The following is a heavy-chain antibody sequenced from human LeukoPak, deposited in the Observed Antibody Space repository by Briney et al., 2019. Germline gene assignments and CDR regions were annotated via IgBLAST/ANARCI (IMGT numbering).Heavy chain of an antibody. CDR3: TTVGRYYYYGMDV. CDR2: IKSKTDGGTT. J-gene: IGHJ6*02. CDR1: GFTFSNAW. Sequence: PVGSLRLSCAASGFTFSNAWMSWVRQAPGKGLDWVGRIKSKTDGGTTDYAAPVKGRFTISRDDSKNTLYLQMNSLKTEDTAVYYCTTVGRYYYYGMDVWGQRTTVTVSS. V-gene: IGHV3-15*01.